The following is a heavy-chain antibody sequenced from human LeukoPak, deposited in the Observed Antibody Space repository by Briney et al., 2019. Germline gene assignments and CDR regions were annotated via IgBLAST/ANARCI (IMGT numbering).Heavy chain of an antibody. J-gene: IGHJ4*02. Sequence: SVKVSCKASGGTFSSYAISWVRQAPGQGLEWMGRIIPILGIANYAQKFQGRVTITADKSTSTAYMELSSLRSEDTAVYYCARGFTNYYDSSGPNEPFDYWGQGTLVTVSS. CDR3: ARGFTNYYDSSGPNEPFDY. V-gene: IGHV1-69*04. CDR2: IIPILGIA. CDR1: GGTFSSYA. D-gene: IGHD3-22*01.